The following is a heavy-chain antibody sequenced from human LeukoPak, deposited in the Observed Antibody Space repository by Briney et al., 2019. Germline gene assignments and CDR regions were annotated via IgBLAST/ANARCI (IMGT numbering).Heavy chain of an antibody. D-gene: IGHD1-26*01. CDR1: GYTFTSYG. CDR2: ISAYNGNT. CDR3: ARSKPTSYYYYYMDV. J-gene: IGHJ6*03. V-gene: IGHV1-18*01. Sequence: ASVKVSCKASGYTFTSYGISWVRQAPGQGLEWMGWISAYNGNTNYAQKLQGRVTMTTDTSTNTAYMELRSLRSDDTAVYYCARSKPTSYYYYYMDVWGKGTTVTVSS.